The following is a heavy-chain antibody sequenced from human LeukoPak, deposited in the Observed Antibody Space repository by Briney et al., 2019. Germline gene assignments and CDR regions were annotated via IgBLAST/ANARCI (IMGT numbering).Heavy chain of an antibody. D-gene: IGHD7-27*01. Sequence: ASVKVSCKASGYTFTSYDINWVRQATGQGLEWMGWMNPNSGNTGYAQKFQGRVTMTRNTSISTAYMELSSLRSEDTAVYYCARENELGDAFDIWGQGTMVTVSS. V-gene: IGHV1-8*01. CDR3: ARENELGDAFDI. CDR1: GYTFTSYD. J-gene: IGHJ3*02. CDR2: MNPNSGNT.